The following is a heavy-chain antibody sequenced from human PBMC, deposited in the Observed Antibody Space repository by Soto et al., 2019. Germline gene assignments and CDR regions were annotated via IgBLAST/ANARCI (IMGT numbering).Heavy chain of an antibody. CDR1: GFTFSSYA. CDR2: ISSNGGST. V-gene: IGHV3-64D*08. J-gene: IGHJ3*02. Sequence: GGSLRLSCSASGFTFSSYAMHWVRQAPGKGLEYVPAISSNGGSTYYADSVKGRFTISRDNSKNALYLQMSSLRAEDTAVYYCVKDLSMIVVADDAFDIWGQGTMVTVSS. CDR3: VKDLSMIVVADDAFDI. D-gene: IGHD3-22*01.